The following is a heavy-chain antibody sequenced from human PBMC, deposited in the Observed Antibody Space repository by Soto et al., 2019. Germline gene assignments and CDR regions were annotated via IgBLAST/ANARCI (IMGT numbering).Heavy chain of an antibody. CDR1: GYTFTSYD. V-gene: IGHV1-8*01. Sequence: ASVKVSCKASGYTFTSYDINWVRQATGQGLEWMGWMNPNSGNTGYAQKFQGRVTMTRNTSISTAYMELSSLRSEDTAVYYCARWVEDIVVVPAATRVYYFDYWGQGTLVTVSS. CDR3: ARWVEDIVVVPAATRVYYFDY. CDR2: MNPNSGNT. D-gene: IGHD2-2*01. J-gene: IGHJ4*02.